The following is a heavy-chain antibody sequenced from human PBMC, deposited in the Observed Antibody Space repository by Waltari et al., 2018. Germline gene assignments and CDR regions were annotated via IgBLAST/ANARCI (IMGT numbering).Heavy chain of an antibody. CDR3: AHSVTRILYWWCMPTGCGAFDI. D-gene: IGHD2-8*02. J-gene: IGHJ3*02. V-gene: IGHV2-5*01. Sequence: QITLKESGPTLVKPTQTLTLTCTFSGFSLSTSGVGVGWIRQPPGQALEWLALIYWNDDKRYSPSLKSRLTITKDTSKNQVVLTMTNMDPVDTATYYCAHSVTRILYWWCMPTGCGAFDIWGQGTMVTVSS. CDR2: IYWNDDK. CDR1: GFSLSTSGVG.